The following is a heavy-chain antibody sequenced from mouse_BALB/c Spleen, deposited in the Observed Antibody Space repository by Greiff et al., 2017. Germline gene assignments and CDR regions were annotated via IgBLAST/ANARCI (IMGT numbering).Heavy chain of an antibody. Sequence: EVQLVESGGGLVKPGGSLKLSCAASGFTFSSYAMSWVRQSPEKRLEWVAEISSGGSYTYYPDTVTGRFTISRDNAKNTLYLEMSSLRSEDTAMYYCERGGSGGAMDYWGQGTSVTVSS. V-gene: IGHV5-9-4*01. D-gene: IGHD3-1*01. J-gene: IGHJ4*01. CDR2: ISSGGSYT. CDR3: ERGGSGGAMDY. CDR1: GFTFSSYA.